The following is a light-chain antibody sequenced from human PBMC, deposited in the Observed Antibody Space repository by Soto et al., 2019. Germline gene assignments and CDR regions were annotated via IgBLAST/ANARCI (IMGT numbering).Light chain of an antibody. CDR2: GAS. V-gene: IGKV3-20*01. CDR1: ESVSDNY. CDR3: QQYGSSPLS. J-gene: IGKJ4*01. Sequence: EIVLTQSPGTLSLSPGERATLSCRASESVSDNYLAWYQQRSGQAPRLVIYGASSRASAVPDRFSGSGSGADVTLTISRLEPEDFAVYYWQQYGSSPLSFGGGTKVE.